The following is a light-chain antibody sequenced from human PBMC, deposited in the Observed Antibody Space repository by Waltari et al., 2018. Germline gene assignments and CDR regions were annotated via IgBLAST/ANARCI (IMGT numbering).Light chain of an antibody. CDR3: QQYDGEVVT. V-gene: IGKV3-20*01. J-gene: IGKJ4*01. Sequence: ELVLTQPPVTLSLSPGERATLSCRASQSVTSISLTWYQQKVGQAPRLLIYGTSSRATGIPDRFSGSGSGTDFTLTISRLEPEDFAVYYCQQYDGEVVTFGGGTKVEI. CDR1: QSVTSIS. CDR2: GTS.